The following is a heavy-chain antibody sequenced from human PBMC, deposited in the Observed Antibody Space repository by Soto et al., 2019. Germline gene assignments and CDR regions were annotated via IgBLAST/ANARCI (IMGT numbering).Heavy chain of an antibody. J-gene: IGHJ5*02. CDR1: GGSIRNYY. V-gene: IGHV4-34*01. Sequence: PSETLSPTCTVSGGSIRNYYWSWIRQPPGKGLEWIGEINHSGSTNYNPSLKSRVTISVDTSKNQFSLKLSSVTAADTAVYYCARTKPFQAYYDLLTGYPLNWFDPWGQGTLVTVPQ. CDR3: ARTKPFQAYYDLLTGYPLNWFDP. CDR2: INHSGST. D-gene: IGHD3-9*01.